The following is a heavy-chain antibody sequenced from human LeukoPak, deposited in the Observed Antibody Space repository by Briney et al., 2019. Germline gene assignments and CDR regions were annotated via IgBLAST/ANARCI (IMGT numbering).Heavy chain of an antibody. CDR3: ARDFDY. Sequence: SETLFLTCTVSGGSISNYYWSWIRQPPGKGLEWIGYIFYSGSTSYNPSLKSRVTISVDTSKNQFSLKLSSVTAADTAVYYCARDFDYWGQGTLVTVSS. V-gene: IGHV4-59*01. CDR1: GGSISNYY. CDR2: IFYSGST. J-gene: IGHJ4*02.